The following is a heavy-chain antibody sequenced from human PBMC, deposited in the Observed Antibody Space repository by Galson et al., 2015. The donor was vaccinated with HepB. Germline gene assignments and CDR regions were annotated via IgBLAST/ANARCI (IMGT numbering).Heavy chain of an antibody. D-gene: IGHD3-3*01. V-gene: IGHV3-30*18. J-gene: IGHJ6*02. CDR1: GFTFSSYG. CDR2: ISYDGSNK. CDR3: AKDRNTIFGVAYYYYYGMDV. Sequence: SLRLSCAASGFTFSSYGMHWVRQAPGKGLEWVAVISYDGSNKYYADSVKGRFTISRDNSKNTLYLQMNSLRAEDTAVYYCAKDRNTIFGVAYYYYYGMDVWGQGTTVTVSS.